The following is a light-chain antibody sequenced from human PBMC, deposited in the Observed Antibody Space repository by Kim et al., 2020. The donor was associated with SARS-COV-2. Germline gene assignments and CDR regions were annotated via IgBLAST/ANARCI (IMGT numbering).Light chain of an antibody. Sequence: VSPGERGTLSCRASQSVDRSLVWYQHKPAQAPRLLIYDASTRATGVPARFSASGSGTEFTLTISSLQSEDSAIYYCQQYSDWPMFTFGQGTKLEIK. CDR3: QQYSDWPMFT. CDR1: QSVDRS. V-gene: IGKV3-15*01. J-gene: IGKJ2*01. CDR2: DAS.